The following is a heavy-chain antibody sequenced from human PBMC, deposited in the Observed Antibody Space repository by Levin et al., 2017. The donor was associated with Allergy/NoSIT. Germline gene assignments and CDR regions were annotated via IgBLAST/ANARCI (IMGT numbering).Heavy chain of an antibody. Sequence: SETLSLTCTVSGGSISIFYWSWIRQPPGKGLEWIGYIHSSGRTNYNPSLKSRVTTSVDTSKNQFSLKLNSVTSADTAVYFCARDTGCFAFDIWGQGSLVTVSS. CDR3: ARDTGCFAFDI. J-gene: IGHJ3*02. CDR1: GGSISIFY. CDR2: IHSSGRT. D-gene: IGHD3-16*01. V-gene: IGHV4-59*01.